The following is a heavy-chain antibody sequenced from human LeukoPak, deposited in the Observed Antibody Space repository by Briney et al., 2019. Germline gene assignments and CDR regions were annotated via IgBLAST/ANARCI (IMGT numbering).Heavy chain of an antibody. CDR3: ARVKGSGTYYSFDY. J-gene: IGHJ4*02. CDR2: IYYSGST. V-gene: IGHV4-39*07. D-gene: IGHD3-10*01. Sequence: SETLSLTCTVSGGSISSSSYYWGWIRQPPGKGLEWIGSIYYSGSTYYNPSLKSRVTISVDTSKNQFSLRLSSVTAADTAVYYCARVKGSGTYYSFDYWGQGTLVTVSS. CDR1: GGSISSSSYY.